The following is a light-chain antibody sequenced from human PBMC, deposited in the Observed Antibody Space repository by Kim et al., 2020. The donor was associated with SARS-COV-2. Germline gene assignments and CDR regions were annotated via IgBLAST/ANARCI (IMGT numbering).Light chain of an antibody. J-gene: IGLJ3*02. Sequence: QAGLTQPPSVSKGLRQTATLTCTGNRNDVGNEGATWLQQHQGHPPKLLSSRNNNRPSGISERFSASRSGDTASLTITGLQPEDEADYYCSAWDSSLSAWVFGGGTQLTV. CDR3: SAWDSSLSAWV. CDR2: RNN. V-gene: IGLV10-54*01. CDR1: RNDVGNEG.